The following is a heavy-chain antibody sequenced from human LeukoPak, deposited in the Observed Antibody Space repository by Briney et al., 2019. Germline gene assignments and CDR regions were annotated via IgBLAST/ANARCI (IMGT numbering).Heavy chain of an antibody. CDR1: GYTFTSYG. D-gene: IGHD3-3*01. Sequence: ASVKVSCKASGYTFTSYGISWVRQAPGQGLEWKGWISAYNGNTNYAQKLQGRVTMTTDTSTSTAYMELRSLRSDDTAVYYCARGGYDFWSGYTTFDPWGQGTLVTVSS. CDR3: ARGGYDFWSGYTTFDP. CDR2: ISAYNGNT. J-gene: IGHJ5*02. V-gene: IGHV1-18*01.